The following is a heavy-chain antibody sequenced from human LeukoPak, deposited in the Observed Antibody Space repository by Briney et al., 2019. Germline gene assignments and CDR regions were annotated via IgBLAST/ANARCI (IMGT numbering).Heavy chain of an antibody. Sequence: GGSLRLSCAASGFTFSSYWMHWVRQAPGKGLVWVSRINSDGSSTSYADSVKGRFTISRDNAKNTLYLQMNSLRAEDTAVYYCARTRPGYSYGYVGYWGQGTLGTVSS. V-gene: IGHV3-74*01. CDR3: ARTRPGYSYGYVGY. CDR1: GFTFSSYW. CDR2: INSDGSST. J-gene: IGHJ4*02. D-gene: IGHD5-18*01.